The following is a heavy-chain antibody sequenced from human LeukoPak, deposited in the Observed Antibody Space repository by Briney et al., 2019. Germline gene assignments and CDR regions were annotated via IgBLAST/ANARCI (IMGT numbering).Heavy chain of an antibody. Sequence: GESLKISCKGSGYSFTTHWIGWVRPMPGKGLELMGIIYPGDSDTRYSPSFQGQVPISADKSISTAYLQWGSLKASDTAMYYCARRVLGGPDYYFDYWGQGTLVTVSS. CDR3: ARRVLGGPDYYFDY. J-gene: IGHJ4*02. CDR1: GYSFTTHW. D-gene: IGHD3-10*01. V-gene: IGHV5-51*01. CDR2: IYPGDSDT.